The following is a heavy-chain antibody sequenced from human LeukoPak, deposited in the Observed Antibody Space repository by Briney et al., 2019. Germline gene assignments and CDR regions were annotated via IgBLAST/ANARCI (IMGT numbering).Heavy chain of an antibody. CDR3: ARGDLYSSSWYN. Sequence: PSETLSLTCAVYGGTFSGYYWSWIRQPPGKGLEWIGYIYYSGSTYYNPSLKSRVTISVDTSKNQFSLKLSSVTAADTAVYYCARGDLYSSSWYNWGQGTLVTVSS. D-gene: IGHD6-13*01. CDR2: IYYSGST. V-gene: IGHV4-59*08. CDR1: GGTFSGYY. J-gene: IGHJ4*02.